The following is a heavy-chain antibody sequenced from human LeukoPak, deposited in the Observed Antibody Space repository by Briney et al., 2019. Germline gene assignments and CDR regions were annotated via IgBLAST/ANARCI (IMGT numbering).Heavy chain of an antibody. Sequence: ASVKVSCKASGGTFSSYAISWVRQAPGQGLGWRGGSIPIFGTANYAQKFQGRVTITTDESTSTAYMELSSLRSEDTAVYYCASGYCSSTSCFHFDYWGQGTLVTVSS. CDR3: ASGYCSSTSCFHFDY. J-gene: IGHJ4*02. D-gene: IGHD2-2*01. V-gene: IGHV1-69*05. CDR2: SIPIFGTA. CDR1: GGTFSSYA.